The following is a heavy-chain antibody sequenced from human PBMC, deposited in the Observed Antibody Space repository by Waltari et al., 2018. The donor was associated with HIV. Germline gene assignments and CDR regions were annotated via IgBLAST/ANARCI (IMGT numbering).Heavy chain of an antibody. J-gene: IGHJ5*02. CDR2: ISGRGGRT. Sequence: EVQLLESGGGLVQPGGSLRLSCAASGFTFSSYAMSWVRQAPGRGVEGVSAISGRGGRTYYADSGKGRFTISRDNSKNTLYLQMNSLRAEDTAVYYCAKGSLWFDPWGQGTLVTVSS. CDR1: GFTFSSYA. D-gene: IGHD3-10*01. V-gene: IGHV3-23*01. CDR3: AKGSLWFDP.